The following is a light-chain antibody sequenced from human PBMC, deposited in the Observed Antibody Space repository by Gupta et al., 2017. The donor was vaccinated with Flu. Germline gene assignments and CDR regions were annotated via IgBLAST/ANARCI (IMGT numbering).Light chain of an antibody. J-gene: IGKJ1*01. V-gene: IGKV1-39*01. CDR2: AAS. Sequence: DIQMTQSPSSLSASVGDRVTITCRASQSISSYLNWYQQKPGKAPKLLIYAASSLQSGVPSRFSGSGSGTDFTLTISSLQPEDFATYYCQQSYSNVSFGQGTKVEIK. CDR1: QSISSY. CDR3: QQSYSNVS.